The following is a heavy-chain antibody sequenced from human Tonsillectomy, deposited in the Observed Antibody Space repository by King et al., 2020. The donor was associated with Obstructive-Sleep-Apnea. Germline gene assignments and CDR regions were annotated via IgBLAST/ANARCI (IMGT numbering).Heavy chain of an antibody. CDR1: GGSISSSSYY. J-gene: IGHJ6*02. CDR3: ARDGGSWYYGMDV. D-gene: IGHD2-15*01. V-gene: IGHV4-39*07. Sequence: LQLQESGPGLVKPSETLSLTCTVSGGSISSSSYYWGWIRQPPGKGLEWIGSIYYSGSTYYNPSLKSRVTISVYTSKNQFSLKLSSVTAADTAVYYCARDGGSWYYGMDVWGQGTTVTVSS. CDR2: IYYSGST.